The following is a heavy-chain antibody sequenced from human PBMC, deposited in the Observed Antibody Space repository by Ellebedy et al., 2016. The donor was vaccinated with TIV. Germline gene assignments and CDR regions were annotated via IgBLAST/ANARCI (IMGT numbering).Heavy chain of an antibody. Sequence: GESLKISXAASGFTFSSYAMSWVRQAPGKGLEWVSAISGSGGSTYYADSVKGRFTISRDNAKNSLYLQMNSLRAEDTAVYYCARDSQLVGGFDYWGQGTLVTVSS. V-gene: IGHV3-23*01. J-gene: IGHJ4*02. CDR1: GFTFSSYA. D-gene: IGHD6-6*01. CDR2: ISGSGGST. CDR3: ARDSQLVGGFDY.